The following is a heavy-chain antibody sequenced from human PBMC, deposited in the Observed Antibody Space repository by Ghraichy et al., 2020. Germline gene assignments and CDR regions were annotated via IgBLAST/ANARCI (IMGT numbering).Heavy chain of an antibody. D-gene: IGHD2-15*01. Sequence: ASVKVSCKASGYTFTGYYMHWVRQAPGQGLEWMGRINPNSGGTNYAQKFQGRVTMTRDTSISTAYMELSRLRSDDTAVYYCAREGEVCSGGSCYSSFDYWGQGTLVTVSS. V-gene: IGHV1-2*06. CDR3: AREGEVCSGGSCYSSFDY. J-gene: IGHJ4*02. CDR1: GYTFTGYY. CDR2: INPNSGGT.